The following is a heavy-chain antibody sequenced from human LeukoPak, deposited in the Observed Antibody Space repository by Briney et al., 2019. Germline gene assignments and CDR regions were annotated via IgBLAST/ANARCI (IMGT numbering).Heavy chain of an antibody. V-gene: IGHV4-39*01. CDR3: ARLINWYFDL. CDR1: GGSISSSSCY. CDR2: IYYSGST. Sequence: SETLSLTCTVSGGSISSSSCYWGWIRQPPGKGLEWIGNIYYSGSTYYNPSLKSRVTISLDTSKNQFSLKLSSETAADTAVYYCARLINWYFDLWGRGTLVTVSS. J-gene: IGHJ2*01.